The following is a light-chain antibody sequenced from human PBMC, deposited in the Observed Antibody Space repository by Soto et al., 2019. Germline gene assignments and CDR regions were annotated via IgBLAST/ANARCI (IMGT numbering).Light chain of an antibody. CDR1: QSISSW. J-gene: IGKJ1*01. CDR2: KAS. V-gene: IGKV1-5*03. Sequence: DIQMTQSPSTLSASVGDRVTITCRASQSISSWLAWYQQKPGKAPKLLIYKASSLESGVPSRFSGSGSGTEFTLTISSLQPDDFATYYCQQYNSATWTCGQGTKLDIK. CDR3: QQYNSATWT.